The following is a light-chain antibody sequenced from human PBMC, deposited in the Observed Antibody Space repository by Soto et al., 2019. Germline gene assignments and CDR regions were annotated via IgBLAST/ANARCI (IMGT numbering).Light chain of an antibody. V-gene: IGKV3-15*01. J-gene: IGKJ4*01. Sequence: EIVMTQSPATLSVSPGERATLSCRANQSVSSNLAWYQQKPGQAPRLLISGASTRATGIPDRFSGSGSGTEFTLTISSLQSEDFAVYYCQHYVTWPLAFGGGTRVENK. CDR3: QHYVTWPLA. CDR1: QSVSSN. CDR2: GAS.